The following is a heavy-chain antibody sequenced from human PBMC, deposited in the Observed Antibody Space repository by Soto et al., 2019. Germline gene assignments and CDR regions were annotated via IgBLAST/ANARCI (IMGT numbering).Heavy chain of an antibody. CDR2: IYYSGST. CDR3: ATASGRVYNWFDP. CDR1: GGSISCGDYY. V-gene: IGHV4-30-4*01. J-gene: IGHJ5*02. Sequence: QVQLQESGPGLVKPSQTLSLTCTVSGGSISCGDYYWSWIRQPPGKGLEWIGYIYYSGSTYYNPSLRSRVTISVDTSKNHFSLKLCSVTAAYTAVYYCATASGRVYNWFDPWGQGTLVTVSS. D-gene: IGHD3-10*01.